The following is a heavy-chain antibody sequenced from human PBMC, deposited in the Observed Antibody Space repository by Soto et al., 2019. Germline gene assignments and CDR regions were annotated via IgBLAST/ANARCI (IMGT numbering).Heavy chain of an antibody. J-gene: IGHJ6*02. CDR1: GYTFTSYD. CDR3: AREKPSYGMDV. V-gene: IGHV1-8*01. Sequence: QVQLVQSGAEVKKPGASVKVSCKASGYTFTSYDINWVRQATGQGLEWMGWMNPNSGNTGYAQKFQGRVTMSTNTSIRTAYVELSSLRFEDTTVYYCAREKPSYGMDVWGQGTTVTVSS. CDR2: MNPNSGNT.